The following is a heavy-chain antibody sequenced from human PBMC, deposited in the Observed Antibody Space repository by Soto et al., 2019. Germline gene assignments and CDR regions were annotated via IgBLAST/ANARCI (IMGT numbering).Heavy chain of an antibody. V-gene: IGHV1-2*02. CDR3: ARGGTDEYGSADWFEQ. Sequence: ASVQFSCPSSGYTFTAYYIHWVLQAPGQGLEWMGWINPNNGGTTYAQKFQGRVTMTRDTSISTAYMELKRLTSDDTAVYYCARGGTDEYGSADWFEQWGQG. J-gene: IGHJ5*02. D-gene: IGHD3-16*01. CDR1: GYTFTAYY. CDR2: INPNNGGT.